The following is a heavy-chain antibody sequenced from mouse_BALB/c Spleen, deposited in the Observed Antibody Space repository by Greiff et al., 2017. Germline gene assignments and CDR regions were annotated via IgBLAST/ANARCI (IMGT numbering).Heavy chain of an antibody. J-gene: IGHJ3*01. CDR3: ARGGNYPAWFAY. D-gene: IGHD2-1*01. CDR2: IWAGGST. Sequence: VNLVESGPGLVAPSQSLSITCTVSGFSLTSYGVHWVRQPPGKGLEWLGVIWAGGSTNYNSALMSRLSISKDNSKSQVFLKMNSLQTDDTAMYYCARGGNYPAWFAYWGQGTLVTVSA. CDR1: GFSLTSYG. V-gene: IGHV2-9*02.